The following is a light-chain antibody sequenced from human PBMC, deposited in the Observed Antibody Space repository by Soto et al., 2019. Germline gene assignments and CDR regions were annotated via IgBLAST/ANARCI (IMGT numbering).Light chain of an antibody. J-gene: IGKJ1*01. CDR2: ETS. Sequence: DIQMSQSPSTLSASVGDTVTISCRASRSLTRWLAWYQQKPGKAPELLIYETSILQSGVPSRFSAGGSGTDFALTISGLQPDDIATYYCQQYSTFWKFGQGTRVELK. CDR3: QQYSTFWK. CDR1: RSLTRW. V-gene: IGKV1-5*03.